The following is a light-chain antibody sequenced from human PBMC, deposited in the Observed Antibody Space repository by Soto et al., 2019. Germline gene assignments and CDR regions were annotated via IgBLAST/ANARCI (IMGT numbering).Light chain of an antibody. CDR3: QQYNNWPPLT. CDR2: GAS. V-gene: IGKV3D-15*01. J-gene: IGKJ4*01. Sequence: EIVMTQSPATLSVSPGERATLSCRASQSVSSNFAWYQQKPGQAPRLLIYGASTRATGIPARFSGSGSGTEFTLTISSLQYEDFAVYYGQQYNNWPPLTFGGGTKVEIK. CDR1: QSVSSN.